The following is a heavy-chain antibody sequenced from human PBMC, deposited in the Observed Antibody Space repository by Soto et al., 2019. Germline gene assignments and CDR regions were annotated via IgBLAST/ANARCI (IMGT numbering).Heavy chain of an antibody. CDR3: ARGSTSRWDY. D-gene: IGHD2-15*01. CDR1: GGSFSSYY. V-gene: IGHV4-59*01. Sequence: SETLSLTCTVSGGSFSSYYWSWIRQHPGKGLEWIGYIYYDGYTDYNPSLKSRVTISIDRSKNHFSLNLNSVTAADTAVYYCARGSTSRWDYWGQGTLVTVSS. CDR2: IYYDGYT. J-gene: IGHJ4*02.